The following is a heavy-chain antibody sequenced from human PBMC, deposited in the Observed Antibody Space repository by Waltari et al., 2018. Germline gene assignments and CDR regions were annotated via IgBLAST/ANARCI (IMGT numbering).Heavy chain of an antibody. CDR2: ISSRGRTI. D-gene: IGHD3-10*01. Sequence: QVQLVESGGGLVKPGGSLRLPCVGSGFIFTAYYRSWIRRAPGKGLELVSYISSRGRTIYYADSVKGRLTIFRDNAKNSLYLQMNSLRAEDTAVYFCARAWELPNYYYYGMDVWGQGTTVTVSS. CDR1: GFIFTAYY. CDR3: ARAWELPNYYYYGMDV. J-gene: IGHJ6*02. V-gene: IGHV3-11*01.